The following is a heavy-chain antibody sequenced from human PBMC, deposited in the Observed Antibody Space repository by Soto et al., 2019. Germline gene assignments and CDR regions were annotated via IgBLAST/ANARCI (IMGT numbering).Heavy chain of an antibody. J-gene: IGHJ6*04. CDR1: DDSISRGGYY. CDR3: ARFKGSVIDYGDHDYYGMDV. V-gene: IGHV4-61*08. CDR2: IYYSGST. D-gene: IGHD4-17*01. Sequence: SVPLSLNCPVSDDSISRGGYYRSWNRQHPGKGLEWIGYIYYSGSTNYNPSLKSRVTISVDTSKNQFSLKLSSVTAADTAVYYCARFKGSVIDYGDHDYYGMDVWGKGTTVTVSS.